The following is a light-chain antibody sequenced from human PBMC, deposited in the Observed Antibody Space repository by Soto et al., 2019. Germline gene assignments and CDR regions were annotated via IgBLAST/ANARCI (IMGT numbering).Light chain of an antibody. CDR1: QSVSSN. J-gene: IGKJ2*01. V-gene: IGKV3-15*01. CDR2: GAS. Sequence: EIVMTQSPDTQTVSPGERATLSCRASQSVSSNLAWYQQKPGQAPRLLIYGASTRATGFPARFSGSGSGTEFTLTISSLQSEDFAVYYCHHYNSWPYTFGQGTKVDIK. CDR3: HHYNSWPYT.